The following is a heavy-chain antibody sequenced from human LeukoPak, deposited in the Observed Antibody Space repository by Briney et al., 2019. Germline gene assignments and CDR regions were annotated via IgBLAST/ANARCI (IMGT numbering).Heavy chain of an antibody. J-gene: IGHJ4*02. Sequence: ASETLSLTCTVSGGSISSSSYYWGWIRQPPGKGLEWIGSIYYSGSTNYNPSLKSRVTISVDTSKNQFSLKLSSVTAADTAVYYCARRPCPPTLLYCSGGSHVDYWGQGTLVTVSS. CDR3: ARRPCPPTLLYCSGGSHVDY. CDR2: IYYSGST. CDR1: GGSISSSSYY. D-gene: IGHD2-15*01. V-gene: IGHV4-39*07.